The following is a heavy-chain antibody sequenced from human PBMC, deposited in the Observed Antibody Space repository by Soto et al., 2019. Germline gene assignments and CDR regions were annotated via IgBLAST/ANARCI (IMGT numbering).Heavy chain of an antibody. J-gene: IGHJ4*02. CDR2: ISYDGSNK. CDR1: GFTFSSYA. V-gene: IGHV3-30-3*01. Sequence: GGSLRLSCAASGFTFSSYAMHWVRQAPGKGLEWVAVISYDGSNKYYADSVKGRFTISRDNSKNTLYLQMNSLRAEDTAVYYCARDAGIVGATYFDYWGQGTLVTVSS. CDR3: ARDAGIVGATYFDY. D-gene: IGHD1-26*01.